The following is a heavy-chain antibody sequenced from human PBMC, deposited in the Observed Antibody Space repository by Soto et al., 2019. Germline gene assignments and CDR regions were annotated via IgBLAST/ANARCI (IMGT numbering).Heavy chain of an antibody. D-gene: IGHD6-19*01. CDR2: ISAYNGNT. Sequence: ASVKVSCKASGYTFTSYGISWVRQAPGQGLDWMGWISAYNGNTKYAQDLQGRVTMTTDTSTSTAYMELRSLRSDDTAVYYYAMSGIAVATPNAFQIWRQGPMVTVS. CDR3: AMSGIAVATPNAFQI. CDR1: GYTFTSYG. J-gene: IGHJ3*02. V-gene: IGHV1-18*01.